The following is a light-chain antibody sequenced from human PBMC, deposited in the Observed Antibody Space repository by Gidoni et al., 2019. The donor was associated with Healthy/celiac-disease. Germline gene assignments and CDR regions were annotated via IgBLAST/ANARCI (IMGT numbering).Light chain of an antibody. CDR3: QQSYSTGVT. CDR1: QSISSY. V-gene: IGKV1-39*01. J-gene: IGKJ3*01. CDR2: AAS. Sequence: DIQMTPSPSSLSASVGDRVTITCRASQSISSYLNWYQQKPGKAPKLLIYAASSLQSGVPSRFSGSGSVTDFTLTISSLQPEDFATYYCQQSYSTGVTFGPGTKVDIK.